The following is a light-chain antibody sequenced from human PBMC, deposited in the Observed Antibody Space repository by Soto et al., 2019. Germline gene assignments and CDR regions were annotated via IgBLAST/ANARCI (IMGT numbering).Light chain of an antibody. J-gene: IGKJ2*01. CDR1: QDISIF. CDR2: AAS. Sequence: DIQMTQSPSAMSASVGDRVTITCRASQDISIFLGWFQQKPGKAPKRLIHAASSLEGGVPSRFSGSGSGTEFTLTISSLQPEDSATYFCLQHHRYPYTFGQGTKLEIK. V-gene: IGKV1-17*03. CDR3: LQHHRYPYT.